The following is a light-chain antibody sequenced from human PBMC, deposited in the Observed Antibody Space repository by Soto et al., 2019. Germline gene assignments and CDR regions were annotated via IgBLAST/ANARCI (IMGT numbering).Light chain of an antibody. CDR3: QQYNTYPLT. Sequence: DIQMTQSPSTLSASVGDRDTITCRASQSISTWLAWYQQKPGKAPKLLIYKASSLESGVPSRFGGSGSGTLFNITISSLQPDDFAAYYCQQYNTYPLTFGGGTTVDIK. V-gene: IGKV1-5*03. CDR2: KAS. CDR1: QSISTW. J-gene: IGKJ4*02.